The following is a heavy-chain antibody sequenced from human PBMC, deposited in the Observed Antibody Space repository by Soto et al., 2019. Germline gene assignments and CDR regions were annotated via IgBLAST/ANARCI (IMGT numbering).Heavy chain of an antibody. Sequence: QVQLVESGGGVVQPGRSLRLSCAASGFTFSSYGMHWVRQAPGKGLEWVALVWYDGGNKYYADSVKGRFTISRDNSKNTLYLQMNSLRDEDTAVYYCVRAAGYSGNDYVYYYGMDVWGQGTTVNVSS. CDR2: VWYDGGNK. CDR3: VRAAGYSGNDYVYYYGMDV. D-gene: IGHD5-12*01. J-gene: IGHJ6*02. CDR1: GFTFSSYG. V-gene: IGHV3-33*01.